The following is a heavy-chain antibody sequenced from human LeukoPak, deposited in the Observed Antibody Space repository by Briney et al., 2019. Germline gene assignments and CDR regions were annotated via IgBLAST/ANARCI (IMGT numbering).Heavy chain of an antibody. CDR2: ISYGGRT. Sequence: PSETLSLTCTVSGGSINTYYWSWIRQPPGKGLEWIGYISYGGRTNYNPSLKSRVTISVDTSKTQFSLKLNSVTAADTAVYYCARGDSHCDYWRQGTLVTVSS. D-gene: IGHD5-18*01. V-gene: IGHV4-59*01. CDR1: GGSINTYY. J-gene: IGHJ4*02. CDR3: ARGDSHCDY.